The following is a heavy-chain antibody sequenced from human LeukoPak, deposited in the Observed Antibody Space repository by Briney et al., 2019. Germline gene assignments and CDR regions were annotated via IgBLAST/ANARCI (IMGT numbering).Heavy chain of an antibody. CDR2: ISTSSRYI. V-gene: IGHV3-21*06. Sequence: GGSLRLSCAASGFTLSTFDMNWVRQAPGKGLEWVSSISTSSRYIYYRDSVKGRFTISRGDAKNSLYLQMNSLTVEDTAVYYCARADCSGSTCYLRHSWFDPWGQGTLVTVSS. CDR1: GFTLSTFD. J-gene: IGHJ5*02. CDR3: ARADCSGSTCYLRHSWFDP. D-gene: IGHD2-2*01.